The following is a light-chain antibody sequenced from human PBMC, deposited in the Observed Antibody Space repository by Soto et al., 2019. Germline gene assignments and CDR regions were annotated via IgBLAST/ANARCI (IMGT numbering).Light chain of an antibody. V-gene: IGKV3-20*01. Sequence: EAVLTQSPGTLSLSPGERATLSCRASQSVSDYHLAWYQQKPGQAPRLLIHGAINRATGIPDRFSGSGSGTDFTLTISRLEPEGVAVYYCQRYGSSLVTFGGGTKVEF. CDR2: GAI. CDR3: QRYGSSLVT. CDR1: QSVSDYH. J-gene: IGKJ4*01.